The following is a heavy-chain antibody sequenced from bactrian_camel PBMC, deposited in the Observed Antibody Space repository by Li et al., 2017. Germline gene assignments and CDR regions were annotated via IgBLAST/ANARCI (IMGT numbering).Heavy chain of an antibody. J-gene: IGHJ6*01. CDR3: TAVSGY. D-gene: IGHD3*01. V-gene: IGHV3S60*01. CDR1: GYTYSSGC. CDR2: ISWSGGAT. Sequence: HVQLVESGGGSVQAGGSLRLSCAASGYTYSSGCMGWFRQAPGKEREGVSCISWSGGATNYADSVKGRFTISRDNSKNTLYLQMNSLKPEDTAVYYCTAVSGYWGQGTQVTVS.